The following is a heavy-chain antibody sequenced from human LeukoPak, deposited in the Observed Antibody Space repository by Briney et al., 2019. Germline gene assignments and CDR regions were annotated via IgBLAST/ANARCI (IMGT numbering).Heavy chain of an antibody. J-gene: IGHJ4*02. V-gene: IGHV3-30*18. Sequence: GCSLRLPHAASGFTFRSYALHWVRQAPAPRLESGEIISYEGSNKFYADAVKGRFTISRDNSKNTLFLQMDSLRAEDTAVYYCAKDQSDYAGYYFDYWGQGTLVSVSS. CDR2: ISYEGSNK. D-gene: IGHD4-17*01. CDR1: GFTFRSYA. CDR3: AKDQSDYAGYYFDY.